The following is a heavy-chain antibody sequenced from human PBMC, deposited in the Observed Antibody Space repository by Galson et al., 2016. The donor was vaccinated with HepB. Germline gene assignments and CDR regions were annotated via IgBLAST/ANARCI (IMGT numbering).Heavy chain of an antibody. Sequence: SETLSLTCEIHDGSSTGHYWNWIRQHPGRGLEWIGEIIDTGISNYNPSLKTLLTISLDTSKTLLSLNLTSVTAADTTIYSCARGRRTKMTWHYLDPWGQGVLVTVSP. J-gene: IGHJ5*02. D-gene: IGHD2-21*02. CDR2: IIDTGIS. V-gene: IGHV4-34*01. CDR3: ARGRRTKMTWHYLDP. CDR1: DGSSTGHY.